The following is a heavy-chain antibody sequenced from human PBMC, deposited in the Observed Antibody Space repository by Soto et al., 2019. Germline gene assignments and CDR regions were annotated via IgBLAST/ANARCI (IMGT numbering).Heavy chain of an antibody. CDR2: IIPTSGGT. D-gene: IGHD5-18*01. Sequence: QVQLVQSGAEVREPGASVKVSCQASGYSLTAHHIPWVRQTPGVGFEWMGWIIPTSGGTKVARKFQGRLTSTRDTSTGTAYMEVRRLTSDDTAVYDGLRGGYNCACDHWGQGTLVTVSS. CDR1: GYSLTAHH. V-gene: IGHV1-2*02. CDR3: LRGGYNCACDH. J-gene: IGHJ4*02.